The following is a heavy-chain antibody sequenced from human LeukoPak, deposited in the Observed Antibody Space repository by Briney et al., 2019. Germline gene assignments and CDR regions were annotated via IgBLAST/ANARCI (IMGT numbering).Heavy chain of an antibody. CDR1: TFSVSDYW. V-gene: IGHV3-7*01. CDR3: ARAPLGNFGVVTPYFDY. Sequence: GGSLRLSCAASTFSVSDYWMSWVRQTPGKGLEWVANIKQDGSEKYYMRSVKGRFIISRDNVKNPLFLQINRLRSDGTAVYYCARAPLGNFGVVTPYFDYWRQGTLVTVSS. CDR2: IKQDGSEK. J-gene: IGHJ4*02. D-gene: IGHD3-3*01.